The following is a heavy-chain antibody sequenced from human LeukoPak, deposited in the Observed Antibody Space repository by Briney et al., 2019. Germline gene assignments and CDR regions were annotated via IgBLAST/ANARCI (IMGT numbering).Heavy chain of an antibody. D-gene: IGHD2-21*02. CDR3: AKQAVMTQGPKRHWFDP. CDR1: GFTFSSYA. CDR2: ISGSGGSA. Sequence: GGSLRLSCAASGFTFSSYAMSWVRQAPGKGLEWVSAISGSGGSAYYADSVKGRFTISRDNSKNTLYLQMNSLRAEDTAVYYCAKQAVMTQGPKRHWFDPWGQGTLVTVSS. J-gene: IGHJ5*02. V-gene: IGHV3-23*01.